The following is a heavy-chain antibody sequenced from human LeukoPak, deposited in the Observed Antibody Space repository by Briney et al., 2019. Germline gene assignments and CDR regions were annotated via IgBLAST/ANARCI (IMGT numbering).Heavy chain of an antibody. CDR1: GYSFTSYW. D-gene: IGHD2-2*01. CDR2: IYPGDSDT. J-gene: IGHJ6*03. CDR3: ARSQSRGYCSSTSCYFNYMDV. V-gene: IGHV5-51*01. Sequence: GESLKISCKGSGYSFTSYWAGWVRQMPGKGLEWMGIIYPGDSDTRYSPSFQGQVTISADKSISTAYLQWSSLKASDTAMYYCARSQSRGYCSSTSCYFNYMDVWGKGTTVTVSS.